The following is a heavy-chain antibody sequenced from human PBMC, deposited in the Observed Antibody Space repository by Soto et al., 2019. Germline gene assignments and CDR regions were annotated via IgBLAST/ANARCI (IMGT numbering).Heavy chain of an antibody. V-gene: IGHV1-18*04. CDR1: GYTFSNYG. Sequence: QVQLVQSGDEVKKSGASVKVSCKASGYTFSNYGISWVRQAPGQGLEWTGWISGYNGLTAYAQNVQGRVTMTIDTPTTTVFMEMTGLRSNDTAVYYCARDEGIRGFDSWGQGTLVTVSS. CDR2: ISGYNGLT. J-gene: IGHJ4*02. D-gene: IGHD3-10*01. CDR3: ARDEGIRGFDS.